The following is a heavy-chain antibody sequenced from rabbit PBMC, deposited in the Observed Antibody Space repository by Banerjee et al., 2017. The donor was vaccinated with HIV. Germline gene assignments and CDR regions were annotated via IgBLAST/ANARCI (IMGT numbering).Heavy chain of an antibody. Sequence: QSLEESGGDLVKPGGSLTLTCKASGFDFSANAMCWVRQAPGKGLEWVGCIYCDDGNTYYASWVNGRFTVSKTSSTTVDLKMTSLTAADTATYFCATAPSGAWDFNLWGPGTLVTVS. CDR2: IYCDDGNT. J-gene: IGHJ4*01. CDR1: GFDFSANA. CDR3: ATAPSGAWDFNL. V-gene: IGHV1S40*01. D-gene: IGHD1-1*01.